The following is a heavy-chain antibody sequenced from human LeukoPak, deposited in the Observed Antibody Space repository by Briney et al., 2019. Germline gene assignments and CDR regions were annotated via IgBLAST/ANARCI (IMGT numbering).Heavy chain of an antibody. CDR1: EYTFSSDY. Sequence: ASVKVSCKASEYTFSSDYMHWVRQAPGQGLEWMGTINPSDRTTYAQRFQGRVTMTRDTSTSTAYMELRSLRSDDTAVYYCARDQGYYDFWSGYFFRCWFDPWGQGTLVTVSS. V-gene: IGHV1-46*01. D-gene: IGHD3-3*01. CDR3: ARDQGYYDFWSGYFFRCWFDP. J-gene: IGHJ5*02. CDR2: INPSDRT.